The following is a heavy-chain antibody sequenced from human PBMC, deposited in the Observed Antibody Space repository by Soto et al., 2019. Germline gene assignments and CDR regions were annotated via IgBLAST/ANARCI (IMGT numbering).Heavy chain of an antibody. CDR2: IYHSGST. D-gene: IGHD3-22*01. J-gene: IGHJ3*02. Sequence: SETLSLTCAVSGGSISSGGYSWSWIRQPPRKGLEWIGYIYHSGSTYYNPSLKSRVTISVDRSKNQFSLKLSSVTAADTAVYYCARAAYYDSSGYSKLSAFDIWGQGTMVT. CDR1: GGSISSGGYS. V-gene: IGHV4-30-2*01. CDR3: ARAAYYDSSGYSKLSAFDI.